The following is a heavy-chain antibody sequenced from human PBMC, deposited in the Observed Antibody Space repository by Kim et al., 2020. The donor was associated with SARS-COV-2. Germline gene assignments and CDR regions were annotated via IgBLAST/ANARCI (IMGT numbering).Heavy chain of an antibody. CDR3: AIHLQDDDGYPLDF. D-gene: IGHD5-18*01. J-gene: IGHJ4*02. Sequence: SETLSLTCSVSGASVTSYYWSWLRQPPGQRLEWIAYIRYGGTTNYNPSLTSRVTISVDTSQNHFSLKVNSVTAADTPMYYCAIHLQDDDGYPLDFWGQG. CDR2: IRYGGTT. V-gene: IGHV4-59*08. CDR1: GASVTSYY.